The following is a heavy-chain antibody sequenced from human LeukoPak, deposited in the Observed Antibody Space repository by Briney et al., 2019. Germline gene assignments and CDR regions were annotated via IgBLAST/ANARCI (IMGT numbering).Heavy chain of an antibody. CDR3: AKDFPLGDY. CDR2: ISYDGSNK. J-gene: IGHJ4*02. D-gene: IGHD7-27*01. V-gene: IGHV3-30*18. Sequence: GGSLRLSCAASGFTFSSYGMHWVRQAPGKGLECVAVISYDGSNKYYADSVKGRFTISRDNSKNTLYLQMNSLRAEDTAVYYCAKDFPLGDYWGQGTLVTVSS. CDR1: GFTFSSYG.